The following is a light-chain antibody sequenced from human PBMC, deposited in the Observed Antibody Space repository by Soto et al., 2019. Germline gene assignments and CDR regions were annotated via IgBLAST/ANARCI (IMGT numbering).Light chain of an antibody. CDR1: SSDIGAYNY. CDR3: NSYTSSNTPYV. J-gene: IGLJ1*01. Sequence: QSALTQSASVSGSPGQSITISCTGTSSDIGAYNYVSWYQQHPGKAPKVMIHDVSNRPSGVSSRFSGSKSGNTASLTISGLQAEDEADYYCNSYTSSNTPYVFGTGTKVTVL. CDR2: DVS. V-gene: IGLV2-14*01.